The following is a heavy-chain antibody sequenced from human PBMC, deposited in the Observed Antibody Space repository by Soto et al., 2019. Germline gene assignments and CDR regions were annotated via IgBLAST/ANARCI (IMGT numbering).Heavy chain of an antibody. D-gene: IGHD2-2*01. CDR3: ARDRSTRFDASDA. V-gene: IGHV3-33*01. CDR1: GFTFTTYG. CDR2: VWFDGSNK. J-gene: IGHJ3*01. Sequence: QPGGSLRLSCAASGFTFTTYGMHWVRQAPGKGLEWVAGVWFDGSNKYYEDSVKGRFTISRDNSKNKVYLQVNSLRAEDTAMYYCARDRSTRFDASDAWGQGTMVTVSS.